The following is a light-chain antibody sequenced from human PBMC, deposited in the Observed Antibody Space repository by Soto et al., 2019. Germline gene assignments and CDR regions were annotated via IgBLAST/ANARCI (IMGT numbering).Light chain of an antibody. Sequence: DIQMTQSPSSLSASVGDRVTITCRASQGITNDLGWYQQKPGKAPKRLIYAASSLQSGVPSRFSGSGSGTVFTLSISSLQPDDFATSYCLRHISYPWTFGQGTKVEIK. CDR2: AAS. V-gene: IGKV1-17*01. J-gene: IGKJ1*01. CDR1: QGITND. CDR3: LRHISYPWT.